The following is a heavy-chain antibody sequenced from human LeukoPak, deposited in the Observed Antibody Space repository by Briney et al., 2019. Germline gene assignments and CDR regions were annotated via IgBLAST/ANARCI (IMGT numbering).Heavy chain of an antibody. CDR2: ISSSGSTK. D-gene: IGHD3-9*01. CDR1: GFTFSDYC. CDR3: ARDGVLRHFDWLYYFDY. V-gene: IGHV3-11*01. Sequence: PGGSLRLSCAASGFTFSDYCMFWIRQAPGKGLEWVSYISSSGSTKYYADSVKSRFTISRDNAKNSLYLQMNSLRAEDTAVYYCARDGVLRHFDWLYYFDYWGQGTLVTVSS. J-gene: IGHJ4*02.